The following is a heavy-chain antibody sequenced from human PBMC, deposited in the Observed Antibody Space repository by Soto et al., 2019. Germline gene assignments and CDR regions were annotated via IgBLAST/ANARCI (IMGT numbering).Heavy chain of an antibody. CDR1: GGSFSSLV. J-gene: IGHJ5*02. Sequence: CSVKESCKASGGSFSSLVISWLRQAPGQGHEWMGVISPMLGVANFAQKFQDRVTITADESTTTAYMELSSLRSEDTAVYYFARSSAQFEXRGQGTPVPVS. CDR3: ARSSAQFEX. CDR2: ISPMLGVA. V-gene: IGHV1-69*10.